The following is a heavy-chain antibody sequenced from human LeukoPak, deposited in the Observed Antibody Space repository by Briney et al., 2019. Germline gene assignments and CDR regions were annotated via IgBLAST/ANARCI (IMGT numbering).Heavy chain of an antibody. J-gene: IGHJ4*02. CDR3: ARENLLGGFFDY. V-gene: IGHV3-33*01. CDR1: GFTFSNYG. CDR2: IWYDGSNK. D-gene: IGHD5-12*01. Sequence: PGKSPRLSCAASGFTFSNYGMHWVRQAPGKGLEWVAVIWYDGSNKYYADSVKGRFTFSRDNSKNTLYLQMNSLRAEDTAVYYCARENLLGGFFDYWGQGILVTVSS.